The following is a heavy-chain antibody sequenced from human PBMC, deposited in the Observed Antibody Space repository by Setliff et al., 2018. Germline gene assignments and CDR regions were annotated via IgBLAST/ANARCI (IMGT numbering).Heavy chain of an antibody. CDR1: GYTFTGYY. CDR2: INPSSGRT. J-gene: IGHJ3*02. D-gene: IGHD3-22*01. Sequence: ASVKVSCKASGYTFTGYYMHWVRQAPGLGLEWMGTINPSSGRTSYAQKFQGRVTMTRDTSTSTVYMDMSSLRSEDTAVYYCARDVFPYHYEGAFDIWGQGTMVTVS. V-gene: IGHV1-46*01. CDR3: ARDVFPYHYEGAFDI.